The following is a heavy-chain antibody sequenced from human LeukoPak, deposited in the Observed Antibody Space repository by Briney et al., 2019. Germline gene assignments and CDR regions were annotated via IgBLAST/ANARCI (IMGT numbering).Heavy chain of an antibody. J-gene: IGHJ4*02. CDR2: IHSGGTT. CDR3: ARDSDSGYGPFAS. Sequence: GGSLRLSCAASGFTVSNNYMSWVRQALGKGLEWVSVIHSGGTTNYADSVQGRFTISRDNSKTTVYLHMNSLRAEDTAVYYRARDSDSGYGPFASWGQGTLVTVSS. D-gene: IGHD5-12*01. CDR1: GFTVSNNY. V-gene: IGHV3-53*01.